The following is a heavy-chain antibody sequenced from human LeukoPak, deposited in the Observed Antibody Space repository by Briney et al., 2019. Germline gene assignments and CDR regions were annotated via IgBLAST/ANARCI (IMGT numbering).Heavy chain of an antibody. CDR3: ARGYYYYMDV. J-gene: IGHJ6*03. CDR1: GGSISSYY. CDR2: IYYSGST. Sequence: SETLSLTCTVSGGSISSYYWSWIRQPPGKGLEWVGYIYYSGSTNYNPSLKSRVTISVDTSKNQFSLKLSSVTAADTAVYYCARGYYYYMDVWGKGTTVTVSS. V-gene: IGHV4-59*01.